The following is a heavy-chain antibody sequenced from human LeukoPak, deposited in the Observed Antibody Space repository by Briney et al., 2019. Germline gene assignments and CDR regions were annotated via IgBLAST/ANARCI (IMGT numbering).Heavy chain of an antibody. CDR2: INHSGST. V-gene: IGHV4-34*01. J-gene: IGHJ3*02. Sequence: SETLSLTCAVYGGSFSGYYWSWIRQPPGKGLEWIGEINHSGSTNYNPSLKSRVTISVDTSKNQFSLKLSSVTAADTAVYYCARSHYYDTSGHLVAFDIWGHGTMVPVSS. CDR1: GGSFSGYY. CDR3: ARSHYYDTSGHLVAFDI. D-gene: IGHD3-22*01.